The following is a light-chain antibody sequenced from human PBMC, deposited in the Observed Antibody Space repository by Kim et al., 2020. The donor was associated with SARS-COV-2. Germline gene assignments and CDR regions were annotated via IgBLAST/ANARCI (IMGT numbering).Light chain of an antibody. V-gene: IGKV1-16*02. CDR2: GAS. CDR3: QQYNNYPLT. J-gene: IGKJ4*01. CDR1: HAISKS. Sequence: SAEDRDTISCRASHAISKSLSWFQQKPGKAPKPLIYGASTSQSGVPSKFVGSGSGTDFTLTISSLQPEDSATYYCQQYNNYPLTFGGGTKVDIK.